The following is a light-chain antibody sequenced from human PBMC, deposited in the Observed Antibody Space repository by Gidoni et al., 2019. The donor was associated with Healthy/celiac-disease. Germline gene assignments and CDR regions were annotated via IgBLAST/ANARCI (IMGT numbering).Light chain of an antibody. Sequence: PGERATLSCRASQSVSSNLAWYQQKPGQAPRLLIYGASTRATGIPARFSGSGSGTEFTLTISSLQSEDFAVYYCQQYNSWPPWTFGQGTKVEIK. CDR2: GAS. CDR3: QQYNSWPPWT. CDR1: QSVSSN. V-gene: IGKV3-15*01. J-gene: IGKJ1*01.